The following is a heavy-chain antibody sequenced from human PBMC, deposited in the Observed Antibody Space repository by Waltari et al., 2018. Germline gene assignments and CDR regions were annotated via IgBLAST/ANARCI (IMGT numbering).Heavy chain of an antibody. Sequence: QVQLQQWGAGLLKPSETLSLTCAVYGGSFSGYYWSWIRQPPGKGLEWIGEINQSGSTNYNPSLKSRVTISVDTSKNQFSLKLSSVTAADTAVYYCARGSSGSDVGLNYWGQGTLVTVSS. V-gene: IGHV4-34*01. CDR3: ARGSSGSDVGLNY. J-gene: IGHJ4*02. CDR1: GGSFSGYY. CDR2: INQSGST. D-gene: IGHD3-22*01.